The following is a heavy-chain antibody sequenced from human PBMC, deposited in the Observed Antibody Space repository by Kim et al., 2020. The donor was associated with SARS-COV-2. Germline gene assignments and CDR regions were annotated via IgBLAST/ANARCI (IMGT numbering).Heavy chain of an antibody. J-gene: IGHJ2*01. Sequence: SQTLSLTCAIPGDSVSSNSAAWNWIRQSPSRGLEWLGRTYYRSKWYNDYAVSVKSRITINPDTSKNQFSLQLNSVTPEDTAVYYCARAASYYDSSGYYNWYFDLWGRGTLVTVSS. CDR1: GDSVSSNSAA. CDR3: ARAASYYDSSGYYNWYFDL. CDR2: TYYRSKWYN. D-gene: IGHD3-22*01. V-gene: IGHV6-1*01.